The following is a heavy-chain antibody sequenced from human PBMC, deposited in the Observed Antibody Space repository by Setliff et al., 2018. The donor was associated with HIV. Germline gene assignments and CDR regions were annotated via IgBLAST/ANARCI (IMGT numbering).Heavy chain of an antibody. Sequence: ASVKVSCEASAYTFNIYYIHWVRQALGQGFEWMGIINPRGGITTYSQTFQGRVTMTRDTSTSTIYMELSSLRSEDTAVYYCATTQDGPGGNYFDSWGQGTLVTVSS. CDR3: ATTQDGPGGNYFDS. CDR1: AYTFNIYY. V-gene: IGHV1-46*02. D-gene: IGHD3-16*01. CDR2: INPRGGIT. J-gene: IGHJ4*02.